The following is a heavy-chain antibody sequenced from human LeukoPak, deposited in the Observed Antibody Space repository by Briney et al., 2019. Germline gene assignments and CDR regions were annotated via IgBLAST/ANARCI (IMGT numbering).Heavy chain of an antibody. Sequence: GGSLRLSCAASGFTFSSYGMHWVRQAPGKGLEWVAVIWYDGSNKYYADSVKGRFTISRDNSKNTLYLQMNSLRAEDTAVYYCARDARAPYYYDSSGYPNYYYYYGMDVWGQGTTVTVSS. J-gene: IGHJ6*02. D-gene: IGHD3-22*01. V-gene: IGHV3-33*08. CDR1: GFTFSSYG. CDR2: IWYDGSNK. CDR3: ARDARAPYYYDSSGYPNYYYYYGMDV.